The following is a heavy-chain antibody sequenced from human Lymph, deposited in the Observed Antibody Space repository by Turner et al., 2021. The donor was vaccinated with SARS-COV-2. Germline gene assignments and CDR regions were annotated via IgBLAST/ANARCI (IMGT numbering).Heavy chain of an antibody. D-gene: IGHD5-18*01. Sequence: QVQLQESGPGLVKPSETLSLNCTVSGGSNSSYYWSWIRQPPGKGLEWIGYIPNSGSTNYNPALKSRVTISLDTSKNQFSLKLSSVTAADTAVYYCARHGNELGIQLWGQGTLVTVSS. CDR1: GGSNSSYY. V-gene: IGHV4-59*08. CDR3: ARHGNELGIQL. CDR2: IPNSGST. J-gene: IGHJ4*02.